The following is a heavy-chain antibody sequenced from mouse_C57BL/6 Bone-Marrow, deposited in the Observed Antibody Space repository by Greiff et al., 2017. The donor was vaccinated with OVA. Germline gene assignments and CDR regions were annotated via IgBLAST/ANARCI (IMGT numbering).Heavy chain of an antibody. J-gene: IGHJ2*01. Sequence: LVESGAELARPGASVKLSCKASGYTFTSYGISWVKQRTGQGLEWIGEIYPRSGNTYYNEKFKGKATLTADKSSSTAYMELRSLTSEDSAVYFCARANYYYEDYWGQGTTLTVSS. CDR1: GYTFTSYG. CDR3: ARANYYYEDY. CDR2: IYPRSGNT. V-gene: IGHV1-81*01. D-gene: IGHD1-1*01.